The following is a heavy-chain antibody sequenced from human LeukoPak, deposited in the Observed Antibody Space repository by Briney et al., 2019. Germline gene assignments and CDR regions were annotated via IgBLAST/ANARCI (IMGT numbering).Heavy chain of an antibody. J-gene: IGHJ4*02. V-gene: IGHV4-39*01. D-gene: IGHD1-26*01. CDR3: ARHPSGSVFDY. CDR2: IYYSGST. Sequence: PSETLSLTCTVSGGSISSSSYYWAWIRQPPGKGLEWIGSIYYSGSTYYNPSLKSRVTISVDTSKNQFSLKLSSVTAADTAVYYYARHPSGSVFDYWGQRTLVTVSS. CDR1: GGSISSSSYY.